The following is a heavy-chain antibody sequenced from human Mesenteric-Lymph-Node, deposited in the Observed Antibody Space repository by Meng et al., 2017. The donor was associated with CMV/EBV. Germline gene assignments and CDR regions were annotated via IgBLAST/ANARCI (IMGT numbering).Heavy chain of an antibody. V-gene: IGHV3-23*03. Sequence: GGSLRLSCTVSGGSISSSSYYWGWIRQPPGKGLEWVSVISRDGANTYYADSVKGRFTISRDDSKNTLYLQMNSLRADDTAVYYCATYHRGPDYYLDHWGQGSLVTVSS. J-gene: IGHJ4*02. CDR1: GGSISSSSYY. CDR3: ATYHRGPDYYLDH. CDR2: ISRDGANT. D-gene: IGHD1-14*01.